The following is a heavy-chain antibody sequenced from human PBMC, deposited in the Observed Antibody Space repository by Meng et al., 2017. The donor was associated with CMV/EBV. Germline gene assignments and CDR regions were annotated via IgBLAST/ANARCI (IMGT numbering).Heavy chain of an antibody. CDR1: GFTFSSYA. CDR3: ARILYDAFDI. D-gene: IGHD2/OR15-2a*01. V-gene: IGHV3-23*01. CDR2: ISGSGGST. Sequence: GESLKISCAASGFTFSSYAMSWVRQAPGKGLEWVSAISGSGGSTYYADSVKGRFTISRDNAKNSLYLQMNSLRAEDTAVYYCARILYDAFDIWGQGTMVTVSS. J-gene: IGHJ3*02.